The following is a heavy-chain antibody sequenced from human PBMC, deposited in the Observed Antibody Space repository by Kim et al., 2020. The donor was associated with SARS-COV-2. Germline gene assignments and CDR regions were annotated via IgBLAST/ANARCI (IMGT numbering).Heavy chain of an antibody. CDR2: IRSKAYGGTT. V-gene: IGHV3-49*04. D-gene: IGHD2-21*01. CDR1: GFTFGDYA. J-gene: IGHJ6*02. CDR3: TRDSIPEDYGMDV. Sequence: GGSLRLSCTASGFTFGDYAMSCVRQAPGKGLEWVGFIRSKAYGGTTEYAASVKGRFTISRDDSKSIAYLQMNSLKTEDTAVYYCTRDSIPEDYGMDVWGQGTTVTVSS.